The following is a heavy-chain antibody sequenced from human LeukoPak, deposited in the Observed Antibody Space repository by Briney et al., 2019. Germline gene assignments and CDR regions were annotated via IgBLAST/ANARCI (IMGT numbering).Heavy chain of an antibody. D-gene: IGHD1-26*01. V-gene: IGHV1-18*04. J-gene: IGHJ4*02. CDR3: ATGDSGSYYRFDY. CDR1: GYTFTGYY. CDR2: ISAYNGNT. Sequence: ASVKVSCKASGYTFTGYYMHWVRQAPGQGLEWMGWISAYNGNTNYAQKLQGRVTMTTDTSTSTAYMELRSLRSDDTAVYYCATGDSGSYYRFDYWGQGTLVTVSS.